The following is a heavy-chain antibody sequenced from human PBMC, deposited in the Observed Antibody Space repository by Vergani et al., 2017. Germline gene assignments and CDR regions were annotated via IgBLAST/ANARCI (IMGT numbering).Heavy chain of an antibody. V-gene: IGHV1-2*02. CDR1: GYTFTGYY. Sequence: QVQLVQSGAEVKKPGASVKVSCKASGYTFTGYYMHWVRQAPGQGLEWMGWINPNSGGTNYAQKFQGRVTMTRDTSISTAYMELSRLSSVTAADTAVYYCARSRAVAYYFDYWGQGTLVTVSS. CDR2: INPNSGGT. CDR3: ARSRAVAYYFDY. J-gene: IGHJ4*02.